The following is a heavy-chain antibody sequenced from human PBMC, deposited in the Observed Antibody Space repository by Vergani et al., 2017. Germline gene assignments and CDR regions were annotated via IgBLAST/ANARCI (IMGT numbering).Heavy chain of an antibody. J-gene: IGHJ4*02. V-gene: IGHV3-30*03. Sequence: QVQLVQSGGGVVQPGRSLRLSCAASGFTFSTYAMHWVRQAPGKGLEWVAVISDDGRRKYYADSVKGRFTISRDDSKNTVYLQINSLRAEDTAFYYCADLYGDDGFSPFWGQGTLVTVSS. CDR2: ISDDGRRK. CDR3: ADLYGDDGFSPF. D-gene: IGHD2-21*01. CDR1: GFTFSTYA.